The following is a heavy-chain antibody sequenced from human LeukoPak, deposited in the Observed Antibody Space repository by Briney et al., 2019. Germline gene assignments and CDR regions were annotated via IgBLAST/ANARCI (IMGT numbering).Heavy chain of an antibody. J-gene: IGHJ3*02. Sequence: ASVKVSCRASGYTFTGYYIHWVRQAPGQGLEWMGWINPNTGGTNYAQRFQGRVTMTRDTSISTAYMELSRLRSDDTAVYYCARIRGFDDSSGYYDPGYAFDIWGQGTMVTVSS. CDR3: ARIRGFDDSSGYYDPGYAFDI. D-gene: IGHD3-22*01. CDR2: INPNTGGT. CDR1: GYTFTGYY. V-gene: IGHV1-2*02.